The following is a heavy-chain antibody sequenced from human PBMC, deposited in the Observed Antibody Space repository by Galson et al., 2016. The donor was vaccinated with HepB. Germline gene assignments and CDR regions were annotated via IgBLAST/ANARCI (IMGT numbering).Heavy chain of an antibody. CDR1: GKPLTEFS. V-gene: IGHV1-24*01. CDR2: FDRDDSET. J-gene: IGHJ5*02. CDR3: AAEMAGGRIVGDLWFDP. Sequence: SVKVSCKASGKPLTEFSIHWVRQAPGKGLEWMGGFDRDDSETLDAEKFRGRLTMTEDVSTDTAYMELSSLKPEDTAIDYCAAEMAGGRIVGDLWFDPWGQGTLVSVSS. D-gene: IGHD1-26*01.